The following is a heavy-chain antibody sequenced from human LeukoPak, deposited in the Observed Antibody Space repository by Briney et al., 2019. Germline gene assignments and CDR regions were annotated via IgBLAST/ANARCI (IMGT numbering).Heavy chain of an antibody. CDR2: IYYSGST. Sequence: PSQTLSLTRTVSGGSISSGDYYWSWIRQPPGKGLEWIGYIYYSGSTYYNPSLKSRVTISVDTSKNQFSLKLSSVTAADTAVYYCARESGATVTFDYWGQGTLVTVSS. V-gene: IGHV4-30-4*01. D-gene: IGHD4-17*01. CDR1: GGSISSGDYY. CDR3: ARESGATVTFDY. J-gene: IGHJ4*02.